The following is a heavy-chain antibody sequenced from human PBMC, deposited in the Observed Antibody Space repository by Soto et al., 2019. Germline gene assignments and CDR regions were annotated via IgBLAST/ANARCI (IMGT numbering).Heavy chain of an antibody. J-gene: IGHJ4*02. CDR1: GYTFTSYG. V-gene: IGHV1-18*01. Sequence: ASVKVSCKASGYTFTSYGISCVRQSPGQGLEWMGWISAYNGNTNYAQKLQGRVTMTTDTSTSTAYMELRSLRSDDTAVYYCARDPASSSGPTIFDYWGQGTLVTVSS. CDR2: ISAYNGNT. CDR3: ARDPASSSGPTIFDY. D-gene: IGHD3-22*01.